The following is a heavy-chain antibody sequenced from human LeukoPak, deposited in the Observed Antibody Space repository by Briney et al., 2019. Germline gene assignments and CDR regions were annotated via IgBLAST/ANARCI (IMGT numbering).Heavy chain of an antibody. CDR3: AKDLMTSGWYGYYYYYYMDV. CDR1: GYTFTGYY. Sequence: VASVKVSCKASGYTFTGYYMHWVRQAPGQGLEWMGWINPNSGGTNYAQKFQGRVTMTRDTSISTAYMELSRLRSDDTAVYYCAKDLMTSGWYGYYYYYYMDVWGKGTTVTISS. CDR2: INPNSGGT. J-gene: IGHJ6*03. V-gene: IGHV1-2*02. D-gene: IGHD6-19*01.